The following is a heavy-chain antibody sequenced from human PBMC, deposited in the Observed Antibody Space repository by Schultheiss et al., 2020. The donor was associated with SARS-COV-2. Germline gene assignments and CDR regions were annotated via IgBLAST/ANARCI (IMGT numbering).Heavy chain of an antibody. CDR1: GYSFTNYW. CDR2: IYADDSDT. J-gene: IGHJ3*02. V-gene: IGHV5-51*01. Sequence: KVSCKVSGYSFTNYWIGWVRQMPGRALEWMGIIYADDSDTRYSPSFQGQVIISADKSISTAYLQWTSLKASDTAMYYCARAKDRGRFDAFDIWGQGTMVTVSS. CDR3: ARAKDRGRFDAFDI. D-gene: IGHD3-22*01.